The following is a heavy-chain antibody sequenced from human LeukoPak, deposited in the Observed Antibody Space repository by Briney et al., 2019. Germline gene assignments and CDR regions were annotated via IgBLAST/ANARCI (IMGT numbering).Heavy chain of an antibody. CDR1: GFTFSSYG. V-gene: IGHV3-30*18. CDR2: ISYDGSNK. CDR3: AKDSSSWYGYFQH. Sequence: GGSLRLSCAASGFTFSSYGMHWVRQAPGKGLEWVAVISYDGSNKYYADSVKGRFTISRDNSKNTPYLQMNSLRAEDTAVYYCAKDSSSWYGYFQHWGQGTLVTVSS. J-gene: IGHJ1*01. D-gene: IGHD6-13*01.